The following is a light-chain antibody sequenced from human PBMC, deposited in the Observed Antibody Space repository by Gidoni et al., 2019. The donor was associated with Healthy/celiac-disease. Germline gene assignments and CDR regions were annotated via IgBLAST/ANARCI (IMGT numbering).Light chain of an antibody. J-gene: IGKJ2*01. CDR2: LGS. V-gene: IGKV2-28*01. CDR3: MQALQTPRT. CDR1: QSLLHSNGYNY. Sequence: DIVMTQSPLSLPVTPGEPASISGRSSQSLLHSNGYNYLDWYLQKPGQSPQLLIYLGSNRASGVPDRFSGSGSGTDFTLKISRVEAEDVGVYYCMQALQTPRTFGQXTKLEIK.